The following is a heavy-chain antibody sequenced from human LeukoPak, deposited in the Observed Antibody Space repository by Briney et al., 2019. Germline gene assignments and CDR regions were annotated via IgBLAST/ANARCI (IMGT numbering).Heavy chain of an antibody. D-gene: IGHD3-10*01. V-gene: IGHV4-34*01. CDR1: GGSFSGYY. J-gene: IGHJ4*02. Sequence: SETLSLTCAVYGGSFSGYYWSWIRQPPGKGLEWIGEINHSGSTNYNPSLKSRVTISVDTSKNQFSLKLSSVTAADTAVYYCATRKKMYYYGSGAYGPNYFDYWGQGTLVTVSS. CDR2: INHSGST. CDR3: ATRKKMYYYGSGAYGPNYFDY.